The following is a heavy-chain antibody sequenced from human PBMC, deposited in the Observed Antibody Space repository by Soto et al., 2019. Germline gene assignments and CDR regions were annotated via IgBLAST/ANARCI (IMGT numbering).Heavy chain of an antibody. CDR3: XXXXXXGXXSVPYS. V-gene: IGHV3-30*19. CDR1: XXXXXXXG. J-gene: IGHJ4*02. Sequence: QAHLVESGGGVVQPGRSLRLSCAAXXXXXXXXGMXWVXXXPGTXXXWVAVISYDGGLQHYADSVKGRFTISRDNSKNMVLLQMNSLRAEDTAVYXXXXXXXXGXXSVPYSWGQGTLVSVSS. CDR2: ISYDGGLQ.